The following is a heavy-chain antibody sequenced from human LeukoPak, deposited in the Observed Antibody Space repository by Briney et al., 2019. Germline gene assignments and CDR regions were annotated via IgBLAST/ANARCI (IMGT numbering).Heavy chain of an antibody. D-gene: IGHD5-24*01. CDR1: GGSFSGYY. Sequence: PSETLSLTCAVYGGSFSGYYWSWIRQPPGKGLEWIGEINHSGSTNYNPSLKSRVTISVDTSKNQFSLKLSSVTAADTAVYYCAREGGYNSVRDAFDIWGQGTMVTVSS. J-gene: IGHJ3*02. V-gene: IGHV4-34*01. CDR3: AREGGYNSVRDAFDI. CDR2: INHSGST.